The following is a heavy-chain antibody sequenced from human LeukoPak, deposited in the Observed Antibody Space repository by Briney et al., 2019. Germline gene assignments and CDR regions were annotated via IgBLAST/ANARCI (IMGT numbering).Heavy chain of an antibody. J-gene: IGHJ4*02. Sequence: GGSLRLSXAASGFTFSSYWMHWVRQAPGKGLVWVSRIKSDGSDTTYADSVKGRFTISRDNAKNMLYLQMNSLRAEDTAVYYCVNYGWGRPAWGQGTLVTVSP. CDR1: GFTFSSYW. CDR2: IKSDGSDT. CDR3: VNYGWGRPA. D-gene: IGHD3-10*01. V-gene: IGHV3-74*03.